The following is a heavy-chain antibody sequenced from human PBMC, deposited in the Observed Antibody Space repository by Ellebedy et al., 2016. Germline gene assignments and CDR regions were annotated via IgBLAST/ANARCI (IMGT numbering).Heavy chain of an antibody. CDR3: ARETTMTNDPNFDY. D-gene: IGHD4-17*01. CDR2: IRPYNGDT. Sequence: ASVKVSCXASGGTFSSYAITWVRQAPGHGLEWMGWIRPYNGDTKYVDKFQGRVTMTTDSSTRTASMDLTSLRSDDTAVYYCARETTMTNDPNFDYWGQGTLVTV. V-gene: IGHV1-18*01. CDR1: GGTFSSYA. J-gene: IGHJ4*02.